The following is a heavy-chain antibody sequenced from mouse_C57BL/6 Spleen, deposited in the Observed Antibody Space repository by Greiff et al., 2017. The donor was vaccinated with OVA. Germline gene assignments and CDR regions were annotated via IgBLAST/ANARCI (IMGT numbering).Heavy chain of an antibody. J-gene: IGHJ2*01. D-gene: IGHD1-1*01. CDR2: IDPEDGET. V-gene: IGHV14-2*01. Sequence: EVKLVESGAELVKPGASVKLSCTASGFNIKDYYMHWVKQRTEQGLEWIGRIDPEDGETKYAPKFQGKATITADTSSNTAYLQLSSLTSEDTAVYYCAPRSYGSSYFDYWGQGTTLTVSS. CDR1: GFNIKDYY. CDR3: APRSYGSSYFDY.